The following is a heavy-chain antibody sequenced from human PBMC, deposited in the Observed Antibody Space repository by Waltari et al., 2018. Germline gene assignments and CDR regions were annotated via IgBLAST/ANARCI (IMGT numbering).Heavy chain of an antibody. D-gene: IGHD1-1*01. CDR3: ARQRGYPPSYNWFDP. Sequence: QVQLQESGPGLVKPSETLSLTCAVSGYSISSGYYWGWIRQPPGKGLEWIGSIYHSGGTYYNPSLKSRVTISVDTSKNQFSLKLSSVTAADTAVYYCARQRGYPPSYNWFDPWGQGTLVTVSS. J-gene: IGHJ5*02. V-gene: IGHV4-38-2*01. CDR1: GYSISSGYY. CDR2: IYHSGGT.